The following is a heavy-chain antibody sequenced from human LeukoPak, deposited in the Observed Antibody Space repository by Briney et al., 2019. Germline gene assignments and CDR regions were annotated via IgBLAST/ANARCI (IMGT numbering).Heavy chain of an antibody. CDR3: ARRGGKWELPPDF. D-gene: IGHD1-26*01. CDR1: GYTFTSYY. Sequence: ASVKVSCKASGYTFTSYYMRWVRQAPGQGLEWMGIINPSGGSTSYAQKFQGRVTMTRDTSISTAYMEVSRLRSDDTAVYYCARRGGKWELPPDFWGQGTLVTVSS. J-gene: IGHJ4*02. CDR2: INPSGGST. V-gene: IGHV1-46*01.